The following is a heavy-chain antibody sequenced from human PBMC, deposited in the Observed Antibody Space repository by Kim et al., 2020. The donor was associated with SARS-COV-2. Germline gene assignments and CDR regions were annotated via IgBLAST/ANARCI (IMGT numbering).Heavy chain of an antibody. CDR3: ARYSGYDRIAKGYYFDY. CDR1: GGSISSYY. V-gene: IGHV4-59*01. J-gene: IGHJ4*02. CDR2: IYYSGST. D-gene: IGHD5-12*01. Sequence: SETLSLTCTVSGGSISSYYWSWIRQPPGKGLEWIGYIYYSGSTNYNPSLKSRVTISVDTSKNQFSLKLSSVTAADTAVYYCARYSGYDRIAKGYYFDYWGQGTLVTVSS.